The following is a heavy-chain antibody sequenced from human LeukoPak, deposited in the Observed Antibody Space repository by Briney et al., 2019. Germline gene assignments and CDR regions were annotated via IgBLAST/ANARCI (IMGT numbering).Heavy chain of an antibody. Sequence: GGSLRLSCEASGFTFNSYAMSWVRQAPGKGLEWVSTISGSGVNTYYADSVKGRFTVSRDNAKNSLYLQMNSLTAEDTAVYYCARGNTVKAKNDAFDIWGQGTMVTVSS. V-gene: IGHV3-23*01. CDR2: ISGSGVNT. J-gene: IGHJ3*02. CDR1: GFTFNSYA. D-gene: IGHD4-11*01. CDR3: ARGNTVKAKNDAFDI.